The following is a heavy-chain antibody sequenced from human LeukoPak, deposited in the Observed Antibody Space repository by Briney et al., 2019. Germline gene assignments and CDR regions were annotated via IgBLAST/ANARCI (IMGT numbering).Heavy chain of an antibody. Sequence: GGSLRLSCAASGFTFSSYAMSWVRQAPGKGLEWVSAISGSGGSTYYADSVKGRFTISRDNSKNTLYLQMNSLRAEDTAVYYCAKVLRKITMVRGSLDYWGQGTLVTVSS. CDR3: AKVLRKITMVRGSLDY. CDR1: GFTFSSYA. D-gene: IGHD3-10*01. V-gene: IGHV3-23*01. CDR2: ISGSGGST. J-gene: IGHJ4*02.